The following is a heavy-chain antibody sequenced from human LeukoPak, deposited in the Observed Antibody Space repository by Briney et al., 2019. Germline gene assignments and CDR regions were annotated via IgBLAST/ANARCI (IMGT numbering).Heavy chain of an antibody. CDR1: GYTFTSYD. V-gene: IGHV1-8*01. D-gene: IGHD3-10*01. CDR3: ARDQTMVRGVPFDY. Sequence: ASVKVSCKASGYTFTSYDINWVRQATGQGLEWMGWMNPNSGNTGYAQKFQGRVTMTRNTSISTAYMELSSLRSEDTAVYYCARDQTMVRGVPFDYWGQGTVVTVSS. CDR2: MNPNSGNT. J-gene: IGHJ4*02.